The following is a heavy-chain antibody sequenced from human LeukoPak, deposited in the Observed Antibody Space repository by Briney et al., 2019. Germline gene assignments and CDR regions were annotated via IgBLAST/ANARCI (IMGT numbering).Heavy chain of an antibody. Sequence: PSETLSLTCTVSGGSISSSSYYWGWIRQPPGKGLEWIGSIYYSGSTYYNPSLKSRVTISVDTSKNQFSLKLSSVTAADTAVYYCARSSGYDTPDWFDPWGQGTLVTVSS. D-gene: IGHD5-12*01. CDR2: IYYSGST. J-gene: IGHJ5*02. V-gene: IGHV4-39*07. CDR1: GGSISSSSYY. CDR3: ARSSGYDTPDWFDP.